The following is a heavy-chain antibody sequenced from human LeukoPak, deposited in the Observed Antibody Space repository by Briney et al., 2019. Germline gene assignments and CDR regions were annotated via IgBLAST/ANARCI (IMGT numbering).Heavy chain of an antibody. CDR3: ARGPSRYYYGMDV. CDR2: IYYSGST. CDR1: GGSISSYY. V-gene: IGHV4-59*01. J-gene: IGHJ6*02. Sequence: SETLSLTCTVSGGSISSYYWSWIRQPPGKGLEWIGYIYYSGSTNYNPSFKSRVTISVDTSKNRFSLKLSSVTAADTAVYYCARGPSRYYYGMDVWGQGTTVTVSS.